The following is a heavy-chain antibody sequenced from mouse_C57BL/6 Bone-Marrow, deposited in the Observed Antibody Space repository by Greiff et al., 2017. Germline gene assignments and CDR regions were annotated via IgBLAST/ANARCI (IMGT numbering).Heavy chain of an antibody. J-gene: IGHJ2*01. CDR2: INPYNGGT. D-gene: IGHD2-5*01. V-gene: IGHV1-19*01. CDR1: GYTFTDYY. CDR3: ARGVTLDY. Sequence: DVKLQESGPVLVKPGASVKMSCKASGYTFTDYYMNWVKQSHGKSLEWIGVINPYNGGTSYNQKFKGKATLTVDKSSSTAYMELNSLTSEDSAVYYCARGVTLDYWGQGTTLTVSS.